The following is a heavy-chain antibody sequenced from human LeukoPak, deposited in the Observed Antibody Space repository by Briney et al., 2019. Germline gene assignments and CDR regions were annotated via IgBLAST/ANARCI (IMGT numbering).Heavy chain of an antibody. CDR1: GASINGFF. J-gene: IGHJ6*02. CDR2: VSHRGAA. D-gene: IGHD1-26*01. Sequence: SETLSLTCSVSGASINGFFWNWVRQTPEKGLEWIGYVSHRGAATSNPTLKSRVSITIDTSKSQISLTMTSVTAADSALYYCARDRRGSFYTFDLWGPGTTVSVS. CDR3: ARDRRGSFYTFDL. V-gene: IGHV4-59*01.